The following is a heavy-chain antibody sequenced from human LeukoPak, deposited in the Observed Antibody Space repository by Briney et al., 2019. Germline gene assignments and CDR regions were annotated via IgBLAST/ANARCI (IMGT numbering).Heavy chain of an antibody. Sequence: GGSLRLSCAASGFTFSSYTMNWVRQAPGEGLEWVSSITGSGSDIYYADSVKGRFTISRDNPKNTLYLQMNSLRAEDTAVYYCAKLHAPADCSSTSCYAWNWFDPWGQGTLVTVSS. CDR2: ITGSGSDI. V-gene: IGHV3-21*01. J-gene: IGHJ5*02. CDR3: AKLHAPADCSSTSCYAWNWFDP. CDR1: GFTFSSYT. D-gene: IGHD2-2*01.